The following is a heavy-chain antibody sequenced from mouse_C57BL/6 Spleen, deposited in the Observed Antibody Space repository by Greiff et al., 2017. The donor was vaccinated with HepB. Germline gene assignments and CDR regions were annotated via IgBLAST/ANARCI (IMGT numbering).Heavy chain of an antibody. Sequence: QVQLQQSGAELVRPGASVTLSCKASGYTFTDYEMHWVKQTPVHGLEWIGAIDPETGGTAYNQKFKGKAILTADKSSSTAYMELRSLTSEDSAVYYCTGITTVVATPAWFAYWGQGTLVTVSA. CDR3: TGITTVVATPAWFAY. CDR1: GYTFTDYE. V-gene: IGHV1-15*01. J-gene: IGHJ3*01. D-gene: IGHD1-1*01. CDR2: IDPETGGT.